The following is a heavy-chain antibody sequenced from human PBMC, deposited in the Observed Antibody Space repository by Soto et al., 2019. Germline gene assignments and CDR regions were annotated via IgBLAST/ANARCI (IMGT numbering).Heavy chain of an antibody. V-gene: IGHV4-31*03. D-gene: IGHD3-16*02. CDR2: IYYSGST. CDR3: ATASTYWGSYRYTGLF. CDR1: GGSISSGGYY. Sequence: SETLSLTCTVSGGSISSGGYYWSWIRQHPGKGLEWIGYIYYSGSTYYNPSLKSRVTISVDTAKNQFSLKLSSVTAADTAVYYCATASTYWGSYRYTGLFWGQGTLVTVSS. J-gene: IGHJ4*02.